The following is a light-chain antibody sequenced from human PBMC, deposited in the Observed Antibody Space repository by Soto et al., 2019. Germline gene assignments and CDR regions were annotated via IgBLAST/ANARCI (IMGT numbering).Light chain of an antibody. CDR3: QVYSNSPPFT. CDR1: QSLSSSY. CDR2: CAS. J-gene: IGKJ3*01. Sequence: EIVLTQSPGTLSLSPGERATVSCRASQSLSSSYLAWYQQQPGQAPRLLLSCASTSATGIPDRFSGSGSGTDFILTIIRLVPADFAVYYCQVYSNSPPFTFGPGTKVDIK. V-gene: IGKV3-20*01.